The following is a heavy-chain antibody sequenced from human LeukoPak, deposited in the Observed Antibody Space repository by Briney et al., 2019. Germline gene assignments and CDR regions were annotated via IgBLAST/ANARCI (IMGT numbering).Heavy chain of an antibody. CDR2: ITSEGGDS. Sequence: GGSLRLSCAASGFMFNNYWMHWVRQAPGKGLVWVSRITSEGGDSSHADSVKGRFTISRDNAKNTLYLQMDSLRVEDTAVYFCARASTPGGPFDYWGQGSLVTVSS. D-gene: IGHD4-23*01. V-gene: IGHV3-74*01. CDR1: GFMFNNYW. J-gene: IGHJ4*02. CDR3: ARASTPGGPFDY.